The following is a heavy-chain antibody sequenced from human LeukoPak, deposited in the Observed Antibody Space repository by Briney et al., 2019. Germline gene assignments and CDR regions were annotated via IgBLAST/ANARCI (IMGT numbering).Heavy chain of an antibody. Sequence: KPSETLSLTCTVSGVSISSYYWSWIRQPPGRGLEWLAYIYYSGSTNYNPSLKSRVTISVDTSKNQFSLKLSSVTAADTAVYYCARDRAFSGYSYGVDYWGQGALVTVSS. V-gene: IGHV4-59*01. J-gene: IGHJ4*02. CDR1: GVSISSYY. CDR3: ARDRAFSGYSYGVDY. CDR2: IYYSGST. D-gene: IGHD5-18*01.